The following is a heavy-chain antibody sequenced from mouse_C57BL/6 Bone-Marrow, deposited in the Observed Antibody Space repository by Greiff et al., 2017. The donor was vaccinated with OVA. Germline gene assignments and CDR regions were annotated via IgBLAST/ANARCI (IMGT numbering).Heavy chain of an antibody. Sequence: QVQLQQPGAELVMPGASVKLSCKASGYTFPSYWMHWVKQRPGQGLEWIGEIDPSDSYTNSNQKFKGKSTLSVDKSSSTAYMQLSSLTSEDSAVYYCARNPYWYFDVWGTGTTVTVSS. V-gene: IGHV1-69*01. CDR1: GYTFPSYW. J-gene: IGHJ1*03. CDR2: IDPSDSYT. CDR3: ARNPYWYFDV.